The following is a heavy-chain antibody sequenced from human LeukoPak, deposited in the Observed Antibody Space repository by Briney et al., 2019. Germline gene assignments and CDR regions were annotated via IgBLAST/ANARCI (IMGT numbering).Heavy chain of an antibody. J-gene: IGHJ6*03. Sequence: ASVKVSCKASGYTFTGYYMHWVRQAPGQGLEWIGRINPNSGGTNYAQKFQGRVTMTRDTSISTAYMELSRLRSDDTAVYYCARVPYYYDSSGYFAGVGYMDVWGKGTTVTVSS. V-gene: IGHV1-2*06. CDR3: ARVPYYYDSSGYFAGVGYMDV. CDR1: GYTFTGYY. D-gene: IGHD3-22*01. CDR2: INPNSGGT.